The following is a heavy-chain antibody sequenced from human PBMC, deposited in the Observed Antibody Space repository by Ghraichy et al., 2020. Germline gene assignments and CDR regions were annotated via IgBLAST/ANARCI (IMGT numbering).Heavy chain of an antibody. CDR3: ARDGFRYDFWSGRKEKDDAFDI. CDR2: ISYDGSNK. D-gene: IGHD3-3*01. J-gene: IGHJ3*02. Sequence: GGSLRLSCAASGFTFSSYAMHWVRQAPGKGLEWVAVISYDGSNKYYADSVKGRFTISRDNSKNTLYLQMNSLRAEDTAVYYCARDGFRYDFWSGRKEKDDAFDIWGQGTMVTVSS. V-gene: IGHV3-30-3*01. CDR1: GFTFSSYA.